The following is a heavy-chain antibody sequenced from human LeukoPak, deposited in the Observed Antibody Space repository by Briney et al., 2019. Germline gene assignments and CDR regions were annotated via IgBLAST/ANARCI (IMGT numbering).Heavy chain of an antibody. J-gene: IGHJ4*02. CDR3: ARLAYGLTSFDY. V-gene: IGHV4-38-2*02. D-gene: IGHD3-16*01. Sequence: SETLSLTCTVSGYSISSGYYWGWIRQPPGKGLEWIGSNYHSGSTYYNPSLKSRVTISVDTSKNQFSLKLSSVTAADTAVYYCARLAYGLTSFDYWGQGTLVTVSS. CDR2: NYHSGST. CDR1: GYSISSGYY.